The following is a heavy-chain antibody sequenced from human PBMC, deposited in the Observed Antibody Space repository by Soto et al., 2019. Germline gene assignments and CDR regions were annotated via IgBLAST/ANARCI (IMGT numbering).Heavy chain of an antibody. CDR1: GITFSSYS. J-gene: IGHJ5*02. CDR2: ISSSSSTI. V-gene: IGHV3-48*01. Sequence: GGSLGLSCAASGITFSSYSMNWVRQAPGKGLEWVSYISSSSSTIYYADSVEGRFTISRDNAKNSLYLQMNSLRAEDTAVYYCARHPERIAEIGWFDPWGQGTLVTVSS. CDR3: ARHPERIAEIGWFDP. D-gene: IGHD6-13*01.